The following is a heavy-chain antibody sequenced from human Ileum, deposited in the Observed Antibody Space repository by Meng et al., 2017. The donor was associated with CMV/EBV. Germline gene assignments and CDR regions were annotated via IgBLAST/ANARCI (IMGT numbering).Heavy chain of an antibody. D-gene: IGHD1-14*01. Sequence: GESLKISCAASGFIFSGSTIHWVRQASGKGLEWVGRIRDKSNTYATAYLESVKGRFTLSRDDSKNTAYLQMNSLKSEDTAVYYCSRRLPSPEGGAIDIWGHGTVVTVSS. CDR1: GFIFSGST. CDR3: SRRLPSPEGGAIDI. CDR2: IRDKSNTYAT. J-gene: IGHJ3*02. V-gene: IGHV3-73*01.